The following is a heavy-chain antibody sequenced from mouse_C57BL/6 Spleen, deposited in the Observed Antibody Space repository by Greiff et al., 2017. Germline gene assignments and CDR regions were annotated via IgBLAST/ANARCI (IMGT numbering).Heavy chain of an antibody. V-gene: IGHV1-64*01. CDR3: ARYDYDYLYAMDY. CDR1: GYTFTSYW. D-gene: IGHD2-4*01. CDR2: IHPNSGST. J-gene: IGHJ4*01. Sequence: QVQLQQPGAELVKPGASVKLSCKASGYTFTSYWMHWVKQRPGQGLEWIGMIHPNSGSTNYNEKFKSKATLTVDKSSSTAYMQLSSLTSEDSAVYYCARYDYDYLYAMDYWGQGTSVTVSS.